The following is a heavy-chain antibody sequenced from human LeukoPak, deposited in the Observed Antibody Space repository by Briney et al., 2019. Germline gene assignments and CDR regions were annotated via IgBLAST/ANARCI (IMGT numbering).Heavy chain of an antibody. CDR3: TRLPLDYSLDH. V-gene: IGHV4-39*01. CDR2: MSYIGIT. J-gene: IGHJ4*02. CDR1: GDSISSTTYW. D-gene: IGHD4-11*01. Sequence: SETLSLICTVSGDSISSTTYWWGWIRQPPGKGLEWIGSMSYIGITSYNPSLKSRATISVDTSKNQFSLMLSSVTAIDTAVYYCTRLPLDYSLDHWGQGTPVSVSS.